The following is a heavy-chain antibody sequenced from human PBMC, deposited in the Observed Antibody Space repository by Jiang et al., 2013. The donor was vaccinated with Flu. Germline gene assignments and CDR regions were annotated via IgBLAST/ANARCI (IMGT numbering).Heavy chain of an antibody. CDR2: INTNTGNP. CDR1: GYTFTSYA. J-gene: IGHJ3*02. D-gene: IGHD2-15*01. Sequence: QSGSELKKPGASVKVSCKASGYTFTSYAMNWVRQAPGQGLEWMGWINTNTGNPTYAQGFTGRFVFSLDTSVSTAYLQISSLKAEDTAVYYCAREGYCSGGSCDEAFDIWGQGTMVTVSS. V-gene: IGHV7-4-1*02. CDR3: AREGYCSGGSCDEAFDI.